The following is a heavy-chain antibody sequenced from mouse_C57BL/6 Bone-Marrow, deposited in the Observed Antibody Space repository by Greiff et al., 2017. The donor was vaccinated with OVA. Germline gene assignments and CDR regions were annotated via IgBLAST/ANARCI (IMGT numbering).Heavy chain of an antibody. D-gene: IGHD1-1*01. J-gene: IGHJ2*01. CDR1: GYSFTDYN. V-gene: IGHV1-39*01. CDR3: ERRNYYGTPDCFDY. Sequence: EVQLQQSGPELVKPVASVKISCKASGYSFTDYNMNWVKQSNGKSLEWIGVINPNYGTTSYNQKFKGKATLTVDQSSSTAYMQLNSLTSEDSAGYVCERRNYYGTPDCFDYWGQGTTLTVSS. CDR2: INPNYGTT.